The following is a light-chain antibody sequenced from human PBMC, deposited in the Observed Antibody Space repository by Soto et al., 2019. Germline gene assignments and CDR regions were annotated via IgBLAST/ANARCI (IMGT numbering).Light chain of an antibody. CDR2: EAS. CDR1: QAIGNS. V-gene: IGKV1-27*01. J-gene: IGKJ2*01. Sequence: DIQMTQSPSSLSASVGDRVTITCRASQAIGNSLAWYQQEPGKVPKLLIYEASTLQSGVPSRFSGSGSGTDFTLTLSSLQPEDVGTYYCQKYDTAPYTFGQGTKLEI. CDR3: QKYDTAPYT.